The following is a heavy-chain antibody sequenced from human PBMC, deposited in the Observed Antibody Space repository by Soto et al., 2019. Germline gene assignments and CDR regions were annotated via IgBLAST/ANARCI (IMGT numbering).Heavy chain of an antibody. CDR1: GGTFSSYA. J-gene: IGHJ6*02. CDR2: IIPIFGTA. D-gene: IGHD2-21*01. CDR3: ARGIVFHYYYGMDV. V-gene: IGHV1-69*12. Sequence: QVQLVQSGAEVKKPGSSVKVSCKASGGTFSSYAISWVRQAPGQGLEWMGGIIPIFGTANYAQKFQGRVTITADESMSTAYMELSSLRSEDTAVYYCARGIVFHYYYGMDVWGQGTTVTVSS.